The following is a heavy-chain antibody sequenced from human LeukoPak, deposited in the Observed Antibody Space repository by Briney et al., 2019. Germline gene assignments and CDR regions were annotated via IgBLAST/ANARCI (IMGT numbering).Heavy chain of an antibody. CDR3: ARGYCSSTSCYGFDP. Sequence: ASVKVSCKASGGTFSSYAISWVRQAPGQGLEWMGGIIPIFGTANYAQKFQGRVTITTDESTSTAYMELSSLRSEDTAVYYCARGYCSSTSCYGFDPWGQGPWSPSPQ. J-gene: IGHJ5*02. V-gene: IGHV1-69*05. CDR2: IIPIFGTA. D-gene: IGHD2-2*01. CDR1: GGTFSSYA.